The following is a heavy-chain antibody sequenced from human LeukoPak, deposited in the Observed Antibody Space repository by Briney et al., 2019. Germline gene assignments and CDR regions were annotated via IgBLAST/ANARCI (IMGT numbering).Heavy chain of an antibody. CDR2: IYATGRT. Sequence: SETLSLTCSVSGGSISSYWWSWIRQPAGKGLEFIGRIYATGRTNYNPSLKSRVSMSVDTSRNKFSLELRSVTAADTAVYFCARAGYTISSYRFDYWGQGALVTVSS. V-gene: IGHV4-4*07. J-gene: IGHJ4*02. CDR3: ARAGYTISSYRFDY. D-gene: IGHD3-16*02. CDR1: GGSISSYW.